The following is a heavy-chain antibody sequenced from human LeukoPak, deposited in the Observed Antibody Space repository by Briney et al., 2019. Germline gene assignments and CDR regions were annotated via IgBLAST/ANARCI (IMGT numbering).Heavy chain of an antibody. J-gene: IGHJ4*02. CDR3: AKPLMGYCSGGSCYSGPYDY. V-gene: IGHV3-23*01. CDR2: ISGSAATT. Sequence: PGGSLRLSCAASGFTFSTYAMTWVRQAPGKGLEWASVISGSAATTYYADSVKGRFTISRDNSKNTLYLQMNGLRAEDTAVYYCAKPLMGYCSGGSCYSGPYDYWGQGTLVTASS. CDR1: GFTFSTYA. D-gene: IGHD2-15*01.